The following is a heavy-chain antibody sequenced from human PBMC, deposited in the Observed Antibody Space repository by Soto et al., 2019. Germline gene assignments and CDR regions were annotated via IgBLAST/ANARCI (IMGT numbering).Heavy chain of an antibody. V-gene: IGHV4-31*03. J-gene: IGHJ4*02. Sequence: QVQLQESGPGLVKPSQTLSLTCTVSGGSISSGGYYWSWIRQHPGKGLEWIGYIYYSGSTYYNPSLKSRVTISVDASKHQFSLKLSSVAAADTVVYYCARKDLAYCGGYCYAYYFDYRGQGTLVTVSS. CDR3: ARKDLAYCGGYCYAYYFDY. CDR2: IYYSGST. D-gene: IGHD2-21*02. CDR1: GGSISSGGYY.